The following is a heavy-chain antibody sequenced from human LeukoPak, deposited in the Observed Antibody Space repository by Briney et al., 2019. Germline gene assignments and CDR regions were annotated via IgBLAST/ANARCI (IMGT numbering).Heavy chain of an antibody. Sequence: PGGSLRLSCAASGFTFSSYAMHWVRQAPGKGLEWVAVISYDGSNKYYADSVKGRFTISRDNSKNTLYLQMNSLRAEDTAVYYCARARKTGSSLDYWGQGTLVTVSS. CDR2: ISYDGSNK. CDR3: ARARKTGSSLDY. V-gene: IGHV3-30*04. J-gene: IGHJ4*02. CDR1: GFTFSSYA. D-gene: IGHD3-10*01.